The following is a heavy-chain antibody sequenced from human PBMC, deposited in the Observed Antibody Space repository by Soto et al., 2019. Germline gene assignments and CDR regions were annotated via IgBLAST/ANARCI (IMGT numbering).Heavy chain of an antibody. V-gene: IGHV1-18*01. CDR2: ISAYNGNT. CDR3: ARPSGGYGDYAWSLKY. Sequence: QVQLVQSGAEVKKPGASVKVSCKASGYTFTGYAIGWVRQAPGQGLEWMGWISAYNGNTYYAQKFQDRLTMTTDTSTSTAYMERRSLRSDDTAVYYCARPSGGYGDYAWSLKYWGQGTLVTVSS. D-gene: IGHD4-17*01. J-gene: IGHJ4*02. CDR1: GYTFTGYA.